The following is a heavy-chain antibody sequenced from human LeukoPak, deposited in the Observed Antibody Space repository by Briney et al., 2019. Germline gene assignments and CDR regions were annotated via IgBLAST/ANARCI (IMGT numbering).Heavy chain of an antibody. Sequence: SETLSLTCTASGGSISSYYWSWIRQPPGKGLEWIGYIYYSGSTNYNPSLKSRVTISVDTSKIQFSLKLSSVTAADTAVYYCARLYYDSYGMDVWGQGTTVTVSS. CDR3: ARLYYDSYGMDV. J-gene: IGHJ6*02. V-gene: IGHV4-59*08. CDR2: IYYSGST. CDR1: GGSISSYY. D-gene: IGHD3-3*01.